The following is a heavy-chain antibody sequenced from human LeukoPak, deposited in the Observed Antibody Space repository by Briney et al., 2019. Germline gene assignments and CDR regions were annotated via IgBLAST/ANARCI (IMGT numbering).Heavy chain of an antibody. V-gene: IGHV4-39*01. CDR3: ARGPKYSSSWYQPVTPVNY. CDR2: IYYSGST. J-gene: IGHJ4*02. Sequence: PSETLSLTCTVSGGSISSSSYYWGWIRQPPGKGLEWIGSIYYSGSTYYNPSLKSRVTISVDTSKNQFSLKLSSVTAADTAVYYCARGPKYSSSWYQPVTPVNYWGQGTLVTVSS. D-gene: IGHD6-13*01. CDR1: GGSISSSSYY.